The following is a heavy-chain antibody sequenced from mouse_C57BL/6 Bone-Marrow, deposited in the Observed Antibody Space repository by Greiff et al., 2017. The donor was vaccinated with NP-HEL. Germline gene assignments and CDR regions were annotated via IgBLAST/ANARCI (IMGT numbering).Heavy chain of an antibody. CDR2: IYPRSGNT. CDR1: GYTFTSYG. Sequence: QVQLQQSGAELARPGASVKLSCKASGYTFTSYGISWVKQRTGQGLEWIGEIYPRSGNTYYNEKFKGKATLTAEKSSSTAYMELRSLTSEDSAVYFCARGYGSSYWYFDVWGTGTTVTVSS. D-gene: IGHD1-1*01. J-gene: IGHJ1*03. V-gene: IGHV1-81*01. CDR3: ARGYGSSYWYFDV.